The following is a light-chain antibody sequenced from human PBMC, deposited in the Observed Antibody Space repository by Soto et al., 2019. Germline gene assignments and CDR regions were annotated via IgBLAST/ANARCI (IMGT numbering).Light chain of an antibody. V-gene: IGKV3-11*01. CDR1: QSVSTY. CDR2: DAS. J-gene: IGKJ1*01. Sequence: EIVLTQSPACLSLSPGERASLSCGASQSVSTYLAWYQHRPGQAPRLLICDASTRATGIPARFSGSGSGTDFNLTISSLEPEDSAIYYCQDRSKWPLGTFGQGTKVDIK. CDR3: QDRSKWPLGT.